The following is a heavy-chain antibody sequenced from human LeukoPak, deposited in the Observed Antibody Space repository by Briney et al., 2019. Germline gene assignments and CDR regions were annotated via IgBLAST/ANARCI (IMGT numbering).Heavy chain of an antibody. D-gene: IGHD3-22*01. Sequence: ASVKVSCKASGYTFTGYYMHWVRQAPGQGLEWMGRINPNSGGTNYAQKFQGRVTMTRDTSISTAYMELSRLRSDDTAVYYCARPMSITMIVVPPLGYWGQGTLVTVSS. V-gene: IGHV1-2*06. CDR2: INPNSGGT. CDR1: GYTFTGYY. J-gene: IGHJ4*02. CDR3: ARPMSITMIVVPPLGY.